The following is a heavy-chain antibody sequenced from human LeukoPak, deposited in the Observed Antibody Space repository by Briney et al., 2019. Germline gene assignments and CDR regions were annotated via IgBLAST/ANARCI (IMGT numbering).Heavy chain of an antibody. J-gene: IGHJ4*02. Sequence: PSETLSLTCAVYRGSFSGYYWTWIRQSPGKGLEWIGEINHSGTTNYNPSLKSRVTISIDTSKNQFSLKLSSVTAADTAVYYCARGPTIDYDILTGYYYFYYWGQGTLVTVSS. CDR1: RGSFSGYY. CDR3: ARGPTIDYDILTGYYYFYY. D-gene: IGHD3-9*01. CDR2: INHSGTT. V-gene: IGHV4-34*01.